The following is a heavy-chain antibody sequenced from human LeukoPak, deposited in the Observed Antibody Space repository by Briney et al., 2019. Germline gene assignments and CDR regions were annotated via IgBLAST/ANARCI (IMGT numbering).Heavy chain of an antibody. Sequence: PGGSLRLSCAASGFTFSDYYMSWIRQAPGKGLEWVPYISSSGSTIYYADSVKGRFTISRDNAKSSLYLQMNSLRAEDTAVYYCARTDRVAGRRGYLDYWGQGTLVTVSS. J-gene: IGHJ4*02. CDR3: ARTDRVAGRRGYLDY. CDR2: ISSSGSTI. D-gene: IGHD6-19*01. V-gene: IGHV3-11*04. CDR1: GFTFSDYY.